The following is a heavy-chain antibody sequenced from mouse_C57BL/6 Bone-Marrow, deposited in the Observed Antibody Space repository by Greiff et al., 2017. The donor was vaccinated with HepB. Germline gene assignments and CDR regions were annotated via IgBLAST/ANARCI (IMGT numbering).Heavy chain of an antibody. CDR3: ARGYGSSSPYDFDY. J-gene: IGHJ2*01. D-gene: IGHD1-1*01. CDR2: IYPRSGNT. Sequence: QVQLQQPGAELVKPGASVKMSCKASGYTFTSYWITWVKQRTGQGLEWIGEIYPRSGNTYYNEKFKGKATLTADKSSSTAYMELRSLTSEDSAVYFCARGYGSSSPYDFDYWGQGTTLTVSS. V-gene: IGHV1-81*01. CDR1: GYTFTSYW.